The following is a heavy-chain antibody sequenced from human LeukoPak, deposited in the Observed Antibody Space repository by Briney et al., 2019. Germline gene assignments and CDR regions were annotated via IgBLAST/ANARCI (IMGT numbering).Heavy chain of an antibody. Sequence: GGSLRLSCAASGFTFSDYQMSWIRLAPGKGLEWVSYIGRSSTYTNYADSVKGRFTISRDNAKNSLYLQMNSLRAEDTAVYYCARDNSGAGKPDYWGQGTLVTFSP. CDR1: GFTFSDYQ. V-gene: IGHV3-11*05. CDR2: IGRSSTYT. CDR3: ARDNSGAGKPDY. D-gene: IGHD6-13*01. J-gene: IGHJ4*02.